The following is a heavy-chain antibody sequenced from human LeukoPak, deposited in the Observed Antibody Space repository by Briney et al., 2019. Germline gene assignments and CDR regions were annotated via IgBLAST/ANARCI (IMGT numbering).Heavy chain of an antibody. V-gene: IGHV3-48*03. CDR1: GFTFSSYE. Sequence: PGGSLRLSCAASGFTFSSYEMNWVRQAPGKGLEWISYISSSGSTIYYADSVKGRFIISRDNAKNSLYLQMNSLRAEDTAVYYCAQAASGMSPTDYWGQGTLVTVSS. J-gene: IGHJ4*02. CDR3: AQAASGMSPTDY. CDR2: ISSSGSTI. D-gene: IGHD6-13*01.